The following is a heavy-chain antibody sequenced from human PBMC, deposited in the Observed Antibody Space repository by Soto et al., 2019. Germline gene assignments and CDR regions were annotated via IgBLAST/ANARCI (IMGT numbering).Heavy chain of an antibody. CDR2: ISSSSSYI. J-gene: IGHJ4*02. Sequence: PGGSLRLSCAASGFTFSSYSMNWVRQAPGKGLEWVSSISSSSSYIYYADSVKGRSTISRDNAKNSLYLQMNSLRAEDTAVYYCARAPHRYPDYWGQGTLVTVSS. CDR3: ARAPHRYPDY. D-gene: IGHD3-9*01. V-gene: IGHV3-21*01. CDR1: GFTFSSYS.